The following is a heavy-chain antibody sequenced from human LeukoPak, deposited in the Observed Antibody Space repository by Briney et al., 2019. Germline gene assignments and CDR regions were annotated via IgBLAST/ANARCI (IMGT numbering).Heavy chain of an antibody. J-gene: IGHJ6*02. CDR2: IYYSGST. Sequence: SETLSLTCTVSGGSISSSSYYWGWIRQPPGKGLEWIGSIYYSGSTYYNPSLKSRVTISVDTSKNQFSLKLSSVTAADTAVYYCARARASGYYGMDVWGQGTTVTVSS. D-gene: IGHD3-10*01. CDR1: GGSISSSSYY. CDR3: ARARASGYYGMDV. V-gene: IGHV4-39*07.